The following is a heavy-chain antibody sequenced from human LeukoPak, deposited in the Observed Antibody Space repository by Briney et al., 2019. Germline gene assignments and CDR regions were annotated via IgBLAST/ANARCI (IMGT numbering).Heavy chain of an antibody. D-gene: IGHD1-26*01. CDR2: ISGSGGST. V-gene: IGHV3-23*01. Sequence: GRSLRLSCAASGFTFSSYAMSWVRQAPGRGLEWVSAISGSGGSTYYADSVKGQFTISRDNSKNTLYLQMNSLRAEDTAVYYCAKNRGSYGGSWFDPWGQGTLVTVSS. J-gene: IGHJ5*02. CDR1: GFTFSSYA. CDR3: AKNRGSYGGSWFDP.